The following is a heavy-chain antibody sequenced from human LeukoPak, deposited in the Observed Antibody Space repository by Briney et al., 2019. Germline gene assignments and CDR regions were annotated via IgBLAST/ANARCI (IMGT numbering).Heavy chain of an antibody. Sequence: ASVKVSCKASGYTFTGYYMHRVRPAPGQGLEWMGWINPNSGGTNYAQKFQGRVTMTRDTSISTAYMELSRLRSDDTAVYYCARGGITIFGVVIINYFDYWGQGTLVTVSS. CDR1: GYTFTGYY. CDR2: INPNSGGT. J-gene: IGHJ4*02. V-gene: IGHV1-2*02. CDR3: ARGGITIFGVVIINYFDY. D-gene: IGHD3-3*01.